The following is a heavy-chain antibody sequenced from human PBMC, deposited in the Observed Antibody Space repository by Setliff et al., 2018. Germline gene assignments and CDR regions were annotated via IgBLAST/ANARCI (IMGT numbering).Heavy chain of an antibody. V-gene: IGHV4-59*01. CDR2: VYSNGNK. Sequence: PSETLSLTCTVSGTSINSYWTWIRQSPGKGLEWIGFVYSNGNKDFDPSLKSRVAFSVDTSQNHVSLKLSSVTPADTAVYFCANGWRNFDYRGQGILVTVSS. D-gene: IGHD6-19*01. J-gene: IGHJ4*01. CDR3: ANGWRNFDY. CDR1: GTSINSY.